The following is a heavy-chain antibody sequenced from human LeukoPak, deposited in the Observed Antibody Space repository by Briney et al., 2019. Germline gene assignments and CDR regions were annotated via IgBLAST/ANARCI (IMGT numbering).Heavy chain of an antibody. Sequence: PGDSLRLSCAASGFSFTSFWMPWVRQAPGKGLEWVANINQDGSEIYSVASVKGRFTISRDNAKNSVYLQMNSLRPEDTGVYYCARDRVTMIAWGQGTQVTVSP. CDR1: GFSFTSFW. J-gene: IGHJ5*02. CDR2: INQDGSEI. CDR3: ARDRVTMIA. V-gene: IGHV3-7*01. D-gene: IGHD3-22*01.